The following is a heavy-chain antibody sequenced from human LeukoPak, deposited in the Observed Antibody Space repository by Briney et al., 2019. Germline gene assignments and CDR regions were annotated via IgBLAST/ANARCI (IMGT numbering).Heavy chain of an antibody. Sequence: SETLSLTCTVSGGSISSSSYSWGWIRQPPGKGLEWIGSIYYSGTTYYNPSLKSRVTISVDTSRIQFSLKLSSVAATDTAVYFCARLRFDFWSGYTHPYFDYWGQGTLVTVSS. D-gene: IGHD3-3*01. CDR1: GGSISSSSYS. J-gene: IGHJ4*02. CDR2: IYYSGTT. CDR3: ARLRFDFWSGYTHPYFDY. V-gene: IGHV4-39*01.